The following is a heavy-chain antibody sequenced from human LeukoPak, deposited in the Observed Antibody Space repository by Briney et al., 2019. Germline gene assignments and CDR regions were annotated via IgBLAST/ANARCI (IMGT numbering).Heavy chain of an antibody. D-gene: IGHD1-26*01. CDR3: ARRYKSGSYYRYYFDY. J-gene: IGHJ4*02. V-gene: IGHV1-2*02. CDR2: INPNSGGT. Sequence: GASVKVSCKASGYTFTGYYMHWVRQAPGQGLEWMGWINPNSGGTNYAQKFQGRVTMTRDTSISTAYMELSRLRSDDTAVYYCARRYKSGSYYRYYFDYWGQGTLVTVSS. CDR1: GYTFTGYY.